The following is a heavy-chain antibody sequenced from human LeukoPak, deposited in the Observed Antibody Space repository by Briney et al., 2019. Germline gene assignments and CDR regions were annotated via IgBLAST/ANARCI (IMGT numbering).Heavy chain of an antibody. Sequence: GGSLRLSCAASGFSFSNYAMDWVRQAPGKGLEWVSTIGASVSNTNYADSVKGRFTISRDNSKNTLSLQMSSLKVEDTAIYYCARSSGGTCDYWGQGTLVTVFS. CDR2: IGASVSNT. V-gene: IGHV3-23*01. J-gene: IGHJ4*02. CDR3: ARSSGGTCDY. CDR1: GFSFSNYA. D-gene: IGHD1-1*01.